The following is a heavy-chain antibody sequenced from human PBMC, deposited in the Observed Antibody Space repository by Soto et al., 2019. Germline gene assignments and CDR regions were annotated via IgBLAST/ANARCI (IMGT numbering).Heavy chain of an antibody. V-gene: IGHV3-64*01. D-gene: IGHD2-21*02. J-gene: IGHJ4*02. CDR1: GFTFSSYA. CDR2: ISRNGGST. Sequence: EVQLVESGGGLVQPGGSLRLSCAASGFTFSSYAMHWVRQAPGKGLEYVSGISRNGGSTYYANSVKGRFTISRDKSKSTLYLQVGSLRAEDKAVYYCARSGLPFDYWGQGTLVTVSS. CDR3: ARSGLPFDY.